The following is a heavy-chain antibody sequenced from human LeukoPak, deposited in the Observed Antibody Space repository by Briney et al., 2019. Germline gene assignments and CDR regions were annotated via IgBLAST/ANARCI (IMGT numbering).Heavy chain of an antibody. CDR1: GGSITISHYY. CDR3: ASTLWFAEDCYFDY. V-gene: IGHV4-39*01. D-gene: IGHD3-10*01. CDR2: IYYSGST. J-gene: IGHJ4*02. Sequence: PSETLSLTCSVSGGSITISHYYWGWIRQAPGKGLEWIGTIYYSGSTYYNPSLKSRLTISVDTSKNQFSLNLNSVTAADSAVYYCASTLWFAEDCYFDYWGQGTLVTVSS.